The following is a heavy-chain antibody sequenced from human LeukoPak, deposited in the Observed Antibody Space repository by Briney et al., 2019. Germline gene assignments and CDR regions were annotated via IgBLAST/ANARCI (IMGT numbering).Heavy chain of an antibody. Sequence: GASVKVSCKASGYTFTGYYMHWVRQAPGQGLEWMGWINPNSGGTNYAQKFQGRVTMTRDTSISTAYMELSRLRSDDTAVYYCATLDGDYTTQDFDYWGQGTLVTVSS. CDR2: INPNSGGT. D-gene: IGHD4-17*01. V-gene: IGHV1-2*02. CDR1: GYTFTGYY. J-gene: IGHJ4*02. CDR3: ATLDGDYTTQDFDY.